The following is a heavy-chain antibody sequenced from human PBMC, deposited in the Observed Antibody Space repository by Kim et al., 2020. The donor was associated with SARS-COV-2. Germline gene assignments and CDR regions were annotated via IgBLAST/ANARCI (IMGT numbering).Heavy chain of an antibody. Sequence: GGSLRLSCRASGFTFINYAMTWVRQAPGKGLEWVSSISGNGGTTFYADAVRGRFTISRDTSMSTLYLQMNSLSAADTAFYYCAKYWLSGGYYHFDSWGPG. D-gene: IGHD3-10*01. J-gene: IGHJ4*02. CDR3: AKYWLSGGYYHFDS. V-gene: IGHV3-23*01. CDR2: ISGNGGTT. CDR1: GFTFINYA.